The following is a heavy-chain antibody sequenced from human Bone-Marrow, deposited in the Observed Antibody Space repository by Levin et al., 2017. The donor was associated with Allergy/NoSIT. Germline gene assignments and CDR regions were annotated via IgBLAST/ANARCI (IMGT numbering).Heavy chain of an antibody. Sequence: GESLKISCKASGYSFIGNHIHWVRQAPGRGLEWMGRMHPYTGVTTYSQTFQGRVSMTRDTSISTASLELNSLTSDDTAIYYCARVTGSLDYDLWGQGTLVIVSS. CDR2: MHPYTGVT. V-gene: IGHV1-2*06. CDR3: ARVTGSLDYDL. CDR1: GYSFIGNH. J-gene: IGHJ5*02. D-gene: IGHD1-26*01.